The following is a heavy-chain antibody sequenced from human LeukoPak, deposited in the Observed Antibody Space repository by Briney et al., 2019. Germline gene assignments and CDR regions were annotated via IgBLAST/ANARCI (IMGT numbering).Heavy chain of an antibody. J-gene: IGHJ4*02. CDR2: MKGDGSEI. V-gene: IGHV3-7*03. CDR1: GFIFSNYW. D-gene: IGHD2-15*01. CDR3: ARDLGWLLLDY. Sequence: GGSLRLSCAASGFIFSNYWMDWVRQVPGKGLEWVANMKGDGSEIYYVDSVKGRFTISRDNAKNSLYLQMNNLRAEDTAIYYCARDLGWLLLDYWGQGTLVTVSS.